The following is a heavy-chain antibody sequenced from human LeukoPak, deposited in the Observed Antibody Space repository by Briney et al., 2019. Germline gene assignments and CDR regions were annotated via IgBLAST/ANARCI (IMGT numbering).Heavy chain of an antibody. CDR2: ISYDGSNK. J-gene: IGHJ4*02. D-gene: IGHD2-2*01. V-gene: IGHV3-30-3*01. Sequence: GGSLRLSCAASGFTFSSYAMHWVRQAPGKGLEWVAVISYDGSNKYYADSVKGRFTISRDNSKNTLYLQMNSLRAEDTAVYYCARRSSRGYCISTTCYGPTLFDYWGQGTLVTVSS. CDR1: GFTFSSYA. CDR3: ARRSSRGYCISTTCYGPTLFDY.